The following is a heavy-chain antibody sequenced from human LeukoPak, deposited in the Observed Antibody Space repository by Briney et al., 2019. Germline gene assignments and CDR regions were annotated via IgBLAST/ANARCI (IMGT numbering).Heavy chain of an antibody. D-gene: IGHD1-14*01. V-gene: IGHV4-59*08. J-gene: IGHJ4*02. CDR2: FYSTGTT. CDR3: ARHGGTLGSFNN. CDR1: GGSISTYY. Sequence: PSETLSLTCTVSGGSISTYYWGWIRQPPGKGLEWIGYFYSTGTTNYNPSLKRRVTISVNMSEKQLSLRLTSLIAADTAVYYCARHGGTLGSFNNWGQGTLVTVSS.